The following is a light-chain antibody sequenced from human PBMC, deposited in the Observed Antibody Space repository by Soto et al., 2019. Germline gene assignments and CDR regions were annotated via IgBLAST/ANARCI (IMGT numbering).Light chain of an antibody. CDR1: GSDIGSYNY. Sequence: QSVLTQPASVSGSPGQSITISCTGTGSDIGSYNYVSWYQHHPGKVPKFIIYDVTNRPSGVSDRFSGSKSGNTASLTISGLQAEDEADYYCNSDTNASTYVFGTGTKVTGL. CDR3: NSDTNASTYV. J-gene: IGLJ1*01. V-gene: IGLV2-14*03. CDR2: DVT.